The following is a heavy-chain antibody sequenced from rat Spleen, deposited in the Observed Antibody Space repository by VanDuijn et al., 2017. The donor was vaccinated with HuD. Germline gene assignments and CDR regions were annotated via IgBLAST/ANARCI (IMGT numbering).Heavy chain of an antibody. D-gene: IGHD1-2*01. CDR3: TTDRDYYSSYIPRFAY. Sequence: EVQLVESGGGLVQPGRSLKLSCAASGFTFSNYYMAWVRQAPTRGLEWVAYISTGGGGTYYRDSVNGRFTISRDNAKSTQYLQMDSLRPEDTATYYCTTDRDYYSSYIPRFAYWGQGTLVTVSS. J-gene: IGHJ3*01. CDR1: GFTFSNYY. V-gene: IGHV5-27*01. CDR2: ISTGGGGT.